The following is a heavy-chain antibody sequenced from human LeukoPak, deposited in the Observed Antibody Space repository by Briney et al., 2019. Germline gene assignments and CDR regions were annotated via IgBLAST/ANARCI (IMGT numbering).Heavy chain of an antibody. CDR3: ARETMVITDTAWFDP. Sequence: GGSLRLSCAASGFTFNTYWTSWVRQAPGKGLEWVANIKQDGGDKYYVDSVKGRFTISRDNAKNSLYLQMDSLRAEDTAVYYCARETMVITDTAWFDPWGQGTLVTVSS. J-gene: IGHJ5*02. V-gene: IGHV3-7*01. D-gene: IGHD4/OR15-4a*01. CDR2: IKQDGGDK. CDR1: GFTFNTYW.